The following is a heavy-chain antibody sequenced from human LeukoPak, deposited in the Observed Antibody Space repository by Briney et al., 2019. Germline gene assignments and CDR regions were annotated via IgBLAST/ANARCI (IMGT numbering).Heavy chain of an antibody. V-gene: IGHV4-30-4*01. CDR3: AREADIVATAEAFDI. CDR2: IYYSGST. D-gene: IGHD5-12*01. J-gene: IGHJ3*02. Sequence: PSQTLSLTCTVSGGSISSGDYYWSWIRQPPGKGLEWIGYIYYSGSTYYNPSLKGRVTISVDTSKNQFSLKLSSVTAADTAVYYYAREADIVATAEAFDIWGQGTMVTVSS. CDR1: GGSISSGDYY.